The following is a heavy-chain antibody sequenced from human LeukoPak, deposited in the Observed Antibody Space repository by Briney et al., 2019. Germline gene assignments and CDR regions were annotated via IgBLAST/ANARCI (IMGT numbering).Heavy chain of an antibody. Sequence: ASVKVSCKTSGYTFTSYDINWVRQATGQGLEWMGWMNPNSGNTGYAQKFQGRVTMTRNTSISTAYMELSSLRSDDTAVYYWARALSTVTTNYWGQGTLVTVSS. V-gene: IGHV1-8*01. D-gene: IGHD4-17*01. CDR1: GYTFTSYD. CDR3: ARALSTVTTNY. J-gene: IGHJ4*02. CDR2: MNPNSGNT.